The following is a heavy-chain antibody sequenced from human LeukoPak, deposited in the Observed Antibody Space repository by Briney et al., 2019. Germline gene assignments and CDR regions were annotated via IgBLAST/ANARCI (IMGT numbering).Heavy chain of an antibody. CDR3: ARALYYYDSSGSFDY. CDR1: GYTITTYD. J-gene: IGHJ4*02. V-gene: IGHV1-8*03. Sequence: ASVKVSCKASGYTITTYDINWVRQATGQGLEWMGWMNPNSGNTGYAQKFRGRLIITRDTSISTAYMELSSLRSEDTAVYYCARALYYYDSSGSFDYWGQGTLVTVSS. CDR2: MNPNSGNT. D-gene: IGHD3-22*01.